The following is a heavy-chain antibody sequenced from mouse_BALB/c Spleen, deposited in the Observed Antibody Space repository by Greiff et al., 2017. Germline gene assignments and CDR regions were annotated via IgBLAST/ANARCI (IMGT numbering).Heavy chain of an antibody. Sequence: EVQLMESGGGLVQPGGSMKLSCVASGFTFSNYWMNWVRQSPEKGLEWVAEIRLKSNNYATHYAESVKGRFTISRDDSKSSVYLQMNNLRAEDTGIYYCTRPYYGSSAFADWGQGTLVTVSA. CDR1: GFTFSNYW. D-gene: IGHD1-1*01. J-gene: IGHJ3*01. V-gene: IGHV6-6*02. CDR2: IRLKSNNYAT. CDR3: TRPYYGSSAFAD.